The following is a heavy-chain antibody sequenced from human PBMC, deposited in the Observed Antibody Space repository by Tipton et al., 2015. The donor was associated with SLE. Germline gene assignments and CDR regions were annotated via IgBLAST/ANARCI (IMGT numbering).Heavy chain of an antibody. CDR1: GFTVSSNY. D-gene: IGHD4-17*01. CDR3: ARGGNYGVEYYYGMDV. CDR2: IYSGGST. V-gene: IGHV3-53*05. Sequence: SLRLSCAASGFTVSSNYMSWVRQAPGKGLEWVSVIYSGGSTYYADSVKGRFTISRDNSKNTLYLQMNSLRAEDTAVYHCARGGNYGVEYYYGMDVWGQGTTVTVSS. J-gene: IGHJ6*02.